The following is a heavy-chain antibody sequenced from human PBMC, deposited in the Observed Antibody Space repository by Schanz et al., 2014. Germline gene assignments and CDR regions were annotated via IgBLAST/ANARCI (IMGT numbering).Heavy chain of an antibody. V-gene: IGHV3-74*02. CDR2: TSNDGSFT. CDR1: GFTVSSNY. J-gene: IGHJ4*02. D-gene: IGHD1-7*01. CDR3: AKGRMTATNFFDS. Sequence: EVQLVESGGGLVQPGGSLRLSCAASGFTVSSNYMSWVRQAPGKGLVWVSRTSNDGSFTTFADSVKGRFTISRDNAKNTLYLQMNSLRAEDTAVYYCAKGRMTATNFFDSWGQGTPVTVSS.